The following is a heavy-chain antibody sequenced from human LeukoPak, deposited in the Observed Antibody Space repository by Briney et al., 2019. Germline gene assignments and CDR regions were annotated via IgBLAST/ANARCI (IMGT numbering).Heavy chain of an antibody. CDR3: ARRCLLLPYWYFDL. J-gene: IGHJ2*01. CDR2: IKPDGSEK. D-gene: IGHD3-22*01. CDR1: GFTFSSYW. Sequence: GGSLRLSCAASGFTFSSYWMSWVRQAPGKGLEWVANIKPDGSEKYCVGSVKGRFTISRDNAKNPLYLQMNSLRAEDTAVYYCARRCLLLPYWYFDLWGRGTLVTVSS. V-gene: IGHV3-7*01.